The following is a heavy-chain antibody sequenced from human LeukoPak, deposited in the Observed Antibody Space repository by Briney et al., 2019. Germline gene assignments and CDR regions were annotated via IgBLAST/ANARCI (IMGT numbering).Heavy chain of an antibody. Sequence: SETLSLTCTVSGGSISSYYWSWIRQPPGKGLEWIGYIYCSGSTNYNPSLKSRVTILVDTSKKQFSLRLSSVTAADTAVYYCARHGPSERVYYYMDVWGKGTTVTVSS. CDR3: ARHGPSERVYYYMDV. CDR2: IYCSGST. CDR1: GGSISSYY. D-gene: IGHD3-10*01. V-gene: IGHV4-59*08. J-gene: IGHJ6*03.